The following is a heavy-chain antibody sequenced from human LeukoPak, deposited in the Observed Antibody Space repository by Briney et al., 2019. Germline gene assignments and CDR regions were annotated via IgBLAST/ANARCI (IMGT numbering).Heavy chain of an antibody. J-gene: IGHJ4*02. CDR3: VRERNNFWSGHHSIFDS. CDR2: VNNDGSST. CDR1: GFIFSDHW. V-gene: IGHV3-74*01. D-gene: IGHD3-3*01. Sequence: GALRLSCAASGFIFSDHWMHWVRQAPGKGLVWLSRVNNDGSSTIYADSVKGRFTFSRDNAENTLFLEMSSLRVEDTAVYYCVRERNNFWSGHHSIFDSWGQGTLVTVSS.